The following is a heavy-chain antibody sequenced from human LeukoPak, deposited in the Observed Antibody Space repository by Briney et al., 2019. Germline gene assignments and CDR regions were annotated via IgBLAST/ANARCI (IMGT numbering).Heavy chain of an antibody. Sequence: ESLKISCKGSGYSFTNSWIGWVRQMPGKGLEWMAIIYPGDSDPRYSPSFKGQVTISVDKSISTAYLQWSSLEASDTAMYYCARCSYTSGYGFDYWGQGTLVTVSS. CDR1: GYSFTNSW. CDR3: ARCSYTSGYGFDY. J-gene: IGHJ4*02. V-gene: IGHV5-51*01. D-gene: IGHD5-18*01. CDR2: IYPGDSDP.